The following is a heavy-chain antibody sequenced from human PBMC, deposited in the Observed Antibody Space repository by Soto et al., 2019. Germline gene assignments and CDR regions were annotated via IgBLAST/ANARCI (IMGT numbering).Heavy chain of an antibody. J-gene: IGHJ6*03. Sequence: QVQLVQSGAEVKKPGSSVKVSCKASGGTFSSYTISWVRQAPGQGLEWMGRIIPILGIANYAQKFQGRVTITADKSTSTAYMELSSLRSEDTAVYYCARTPYCSSTSCYRGPSYYYYCMDVWGKGTTVTVSS. V-gene: IGHV1-69*02. CDR3: ARTPYCSSTSCYRGPSYYYYCMDV. D-gene: IGHD2-2*01. CDR1: GGTFSSYT. CDR2: IIPILGIA.